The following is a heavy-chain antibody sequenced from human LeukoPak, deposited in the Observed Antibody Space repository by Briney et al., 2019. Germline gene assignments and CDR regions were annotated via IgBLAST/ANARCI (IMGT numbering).Heavy chain of an antibody. J-gene: IGHJ3*02. CDR1: GFTFSSYA. Sequence: GGSLRLSCAASGFTFSSYAMSWVRQAPGKGLEWVSAISGSGGSTYYADSVRGRFTISRDNSKNTLYLQMNSLRAEDTAVYYCAKDLDIVVVPAASPQDIWGQGTMVTVSS. D-gene: IGHD2-2*03. CDR3: AKDLDIVVVPAASPQDI. V-gene: IGHV3-23*01. CDR2: ISGSGGST.